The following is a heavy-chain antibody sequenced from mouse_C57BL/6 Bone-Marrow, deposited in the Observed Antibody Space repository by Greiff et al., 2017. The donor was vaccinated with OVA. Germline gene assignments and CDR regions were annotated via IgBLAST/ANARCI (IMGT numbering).Heavy chain of an antibody. V-gene: IGHV1-76*01. Sequence: VQLQQSGAELVRPGASVKLSCKASGYTFTDYYINWVKQRPGQGLEWIARIYPGSGNTNYNEKFKGKATLTAEKSSSTAYMQLSSLTSEDSAVYFCATLLHDYWGQGTTLTVSS. J-gene: IGHJ2*01. CDR3: ATLLHDY. CDR1: GYTFTDYY. CDR2: IYPGSGNT. D-gene: IGHD2-10*01.